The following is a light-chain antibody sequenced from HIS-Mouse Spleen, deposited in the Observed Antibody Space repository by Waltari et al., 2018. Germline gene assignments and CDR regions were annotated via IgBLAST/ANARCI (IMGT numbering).Light chain of an antibody. CDR3: QQYDNLPPVIT. J-gene: IGKJ5*01. Sequence: IQMTQSPSSLSASVGDRVTITCQASQDISNYLNWYQQKPGKAPKLLIYDASNLETGVPSRFSGSGSGTDFTFTISSLQPEDIATYYCQQYDNLPPVITFGQGTRLEIK. CDR1: QDISNY. V-gene: IGKV1-33*01. CDR2: DAS.